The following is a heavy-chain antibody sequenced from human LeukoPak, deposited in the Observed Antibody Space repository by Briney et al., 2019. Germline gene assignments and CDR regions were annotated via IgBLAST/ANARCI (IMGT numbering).Heavy chain of an antibody. J-gene: IGHJ4*02. CDR1: GFTFSSYS. V-gene: IGHV3-21*01. Sequence: GGSQRLSCAASGFTFSSYSMNWVRQAPGKGLEWVSSISSSSSYIYYADSVKGRFTISRDNAKNSLYLQMNSLRAEDTAVYYCASQMAAAGEFDYWGQGTLVTVSS. D-gene: IGHD6-13*01. CDR2: ISSSSSYI. CDR3: ASQMAAAGEFDY.